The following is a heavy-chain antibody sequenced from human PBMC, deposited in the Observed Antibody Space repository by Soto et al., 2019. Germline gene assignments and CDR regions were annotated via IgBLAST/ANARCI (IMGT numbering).Heavy chain of an antibody. CDR2: IIPILGIA. V-gene: IGHV1-69*02. Sequence: QVQLVQSGAEVKKPGSSVKVSCKASGGTFSSYTISWVRQAPGQVLEWMGRIIPILGIANYAQQFQGRVTITADKSTSTAYMELSSLRSEDTAVYYCARGANPAEYFQHWGQGTLVTVSS. CDR3: ARGANPAEYFQH. J-gene: IGHJ1*01. D-gene: IGHD2-8*01. CDR1: GGTFSSYT.